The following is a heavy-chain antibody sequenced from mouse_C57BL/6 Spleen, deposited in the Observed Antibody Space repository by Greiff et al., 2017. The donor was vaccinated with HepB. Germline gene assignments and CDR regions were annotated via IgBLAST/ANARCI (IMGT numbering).Heavy chain of an antibody. J-gene: IGHJ2*01. CDR3: ARSAYSNFDY. CDR2: IDPENGDT. CDR1: GFNIKDDY. Sequence: VQLQQSGAELVRPGASVKLSCTASGFNIKDDYMHWVKQRPEQGLEWIGWIDPENGDTEYASKFQGKATITADTSSNTAYLQLSSLTSEDTAVYYCARSAYSNFDYWGQGTTLTVSS. D-gene: IGHD2-5*01. V-gene: IGHV14-4*01.